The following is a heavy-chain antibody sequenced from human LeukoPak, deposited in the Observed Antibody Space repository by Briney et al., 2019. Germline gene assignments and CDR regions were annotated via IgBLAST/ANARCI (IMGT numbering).Heavy chain of an antibody. J-gene: IGHJ4*02. Sequence: PGRSLRLSCAASGFTFSSYAMHWVRQAPGKGPEWVAVISYDGSNKYYADSVKGRFTISRDNSKNTLYLQMNSLRAEDTAVYYCAREYDDYGDYVTFDYWGQGTLVTVSS. CDR3: AREYDDYGDYVTFDY. V-gene: IGHV3-30-3*01. D-gene: IGHD4-17*01. CDR1: GFTFSSYA. CDR2: ISYDGSNK.